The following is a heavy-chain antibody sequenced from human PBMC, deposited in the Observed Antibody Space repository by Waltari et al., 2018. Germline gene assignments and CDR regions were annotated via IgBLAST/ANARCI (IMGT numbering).Heavy chain of an antibody. D-gene: IGHD2-8*01. CDR1: GFTFSTYT. CDR2: TSHEESHK. V-gene: IGHV3-30*17. J-gene: IGHJ4*02. CDR3: ARDDRDGLPDYFDF. Sequence: QVQLVESGGGVVQPGRSLRLSCAASGFTFSTYTRHWVRQAPGKGIEWVAVTSHEESHKYYADSVKGRFTISKDNSKNTLYLQMNSLSTEDTAMYYCARDDRDGLPDYFDFWGQGTLVTVSS.